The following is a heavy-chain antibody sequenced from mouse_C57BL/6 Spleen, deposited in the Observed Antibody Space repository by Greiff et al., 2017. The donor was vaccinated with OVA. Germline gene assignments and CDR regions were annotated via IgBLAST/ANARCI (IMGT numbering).Heavy chain of an antibody. Sequence: VKLQESGAELARPGASVKLSCKASGYTFTSYGISWVKQRTGQGLEWIGEIYPRSGNTYYNEKFKGKATLTADKSSSTAYMELRSLTSEDSAVYFCARSGYDYGYYAMDYWGQGTSVTVSS. J-gene: IGHJ4*01. V-gene: IGHV1-81*01. D-gene: IGHD2-4*01. CDR1: GYTFTSYG. CDR3: ARSGYDYGYYAMDY. CDR2: IYPRSGNT.